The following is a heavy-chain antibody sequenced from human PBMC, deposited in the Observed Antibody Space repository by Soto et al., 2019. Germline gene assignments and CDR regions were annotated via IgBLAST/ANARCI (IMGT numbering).Heavy chain of an antibody. V-gene: IGHV4-31*02. Sequence: PSETLSLTXTVSGGSISSGGYYWSWIRQHPGKGLEWIGYIYYSGSTYYNPSLKSRVTISVDTSKNQFSLKLSSVTAADTAVYYCARAIDSSPFSDYWGQGTLVTVSS. CDR1: GGSISSGGYY. CDR2: IYYSGST. CDR3: ARAIDSSPFSDY. J-gene: IGHJ4*02. D-gene: IGHD3-22*01.